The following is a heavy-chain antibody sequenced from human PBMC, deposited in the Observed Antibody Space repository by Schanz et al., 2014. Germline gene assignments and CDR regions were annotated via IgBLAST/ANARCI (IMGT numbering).Heavy chain of an antibody. J-gene: IGHJ5*02. CDR1: GYSFISHA. D-gene: IGHD3-22*01. CDR2: INAANGNT. CDR3: AREVGLYDRGWFDP. Sequence: QVQLVQSGAEVKKPGASVKVSCKASGYSFISHAIHWVRQAPGQRLEWMGWINAANGNTRYSQKFQGRVTFTADKSTSTAYMELSSLRSEDTAVYYCAREVGLYDRGWFDPWGQGTLXTVSS. V-gene: IGHV1-3*01.